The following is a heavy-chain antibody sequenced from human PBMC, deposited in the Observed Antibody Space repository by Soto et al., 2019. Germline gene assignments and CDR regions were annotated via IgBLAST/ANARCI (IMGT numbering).Heavy chain of an antibody. CDR2: TYYKSKWNN. V-gene: IGHV6-1*01. CDR1: GDSVSSNSAG. J-gene: IGHJ6*02. CDR3: TGITWFRGMDV. D-gene: IGHD3-10*01. Sequence: SQTLSLTCVISGDSVSSNSAGWNWIRQSPSRGLEWLGRTYYKSKWNNDYALSVKSRITINPDTSKNQFSLHLYSVTPEDTAVYYCTGITWFRGMDVWGQGTPVTVSS.